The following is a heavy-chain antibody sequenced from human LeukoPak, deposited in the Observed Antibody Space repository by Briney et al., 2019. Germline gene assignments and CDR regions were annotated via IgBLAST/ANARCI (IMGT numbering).Heavy chain of an antibody. CDR2: IYYSGST. V-gene: IGHV4-61*01. CDR1: GGSVSSGNYY. Sequence: SETLSLTCTVSGGSVSSGNYYWSWIRQPPGKGLEYIGYIYYSGSTNYNPSLKRRVTISVDTSKNQFSLKLSSVTAADTAVYYCARDLAQADAFDIWGQGTMVTVSS. CDR3: ARDLAQADAFDI. J-gene: IGHJ3*02.